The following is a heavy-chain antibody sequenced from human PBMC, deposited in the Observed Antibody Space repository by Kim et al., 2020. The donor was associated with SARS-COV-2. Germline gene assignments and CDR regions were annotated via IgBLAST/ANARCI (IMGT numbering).Heavy chain of an antibody. J-gene: IGHJ4*02. Sequence: SETLSLTCAVYGGSFSGYYWSWIRQPPGKGLEWIGEINHSGSTNYNPSLKSRVTISVDTSKNQFSLKLSSVTAADTAVYYCARGVSSCSGGSCYLPPLTIFDYWGQGTLVTVSS. V-gene: IGHV4-34*01. CDR3: ARGVSSCSGGSCYLPPLTIFDY. CDR1: GGSFSGYY. D-gene: IGHD2-15*01. CDR2: INHSGST.